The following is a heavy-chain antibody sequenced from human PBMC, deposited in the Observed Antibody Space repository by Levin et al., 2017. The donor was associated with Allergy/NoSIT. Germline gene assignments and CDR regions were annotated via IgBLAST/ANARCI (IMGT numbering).Heavy chain of an antibody. J-gene: IGHJ4*02. Sequence: SQTLSLTCAVSGGSISRGGYSWSWIRQPPGKGLQWIGYIYQSGSTYYNPSLRGRVSMSVDRSKTLFSLNLTSVTAADTATYYCVRDGSGYSPDYWGQGILVTVSS. D-gene: IGHD3-22*01. CDR2: IYQSGST. CDR3: VRDGSGYSPDY. CDR1: GGSISRGGYS. V-gene: IGHV4-30-2*01.